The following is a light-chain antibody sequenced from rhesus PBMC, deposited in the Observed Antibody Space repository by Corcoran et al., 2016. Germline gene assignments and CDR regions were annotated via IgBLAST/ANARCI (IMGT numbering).Light chain of an antibody. Sequence: QAALTQPPSVSGSPGQSVTISSTGPSSDVGAYDHVSWYQHSPGTAPELMIYEVTERPSGVSDRFSGSKSGNTASLTISGLQPEDDADYFCGSYAGNNAFIFGSGTRLTVL. J-gene: IGLJ1*01. V-gene: IGLV2-23*02. CDR1: SSDVGAYDH. CDR3: GSYAGNNAFI. CDR2: EVT.